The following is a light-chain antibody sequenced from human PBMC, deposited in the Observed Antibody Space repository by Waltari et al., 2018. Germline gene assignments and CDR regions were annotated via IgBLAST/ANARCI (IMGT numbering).Light chain of an antibody. CDR2: SAA. V-gene: IGKV3-11*01. CDR1: QGVSSY. CDR3: QQRSDWPRT. Sequence: EIVLTQSPATLSLSPGERAPLSCRASQGVSSYLAWYQQRPGQAPRLLIYSAANRATGIPARFSGSGSGTDFTLTISSLEPEDFAVYYCQQRSDWPRTFGQGTKVEIK. J-gene: IGKJ1*01.